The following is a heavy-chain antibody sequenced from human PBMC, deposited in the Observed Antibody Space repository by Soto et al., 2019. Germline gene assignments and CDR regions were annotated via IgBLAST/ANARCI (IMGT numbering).Heavy chain of an antibody. CDR3: ASLAVAGTGDAFDI. CDR1: GFTFSSYW. Sequence: PGGSLRLSCAAAGFTFSSYWMHWVRQAPGKGLVWVSRINSDGSSTSYADSVKGRFTISRDNAKNTLYLQMNSLRAEDTAVYYCASLAVAGTGDAFDIWGQGTMVTVSS. V-gene: IGHV3-74*01. CDR2: INSDGSST. D-gene: IGHD6-19*01. J-gene: IGHJ3*02.